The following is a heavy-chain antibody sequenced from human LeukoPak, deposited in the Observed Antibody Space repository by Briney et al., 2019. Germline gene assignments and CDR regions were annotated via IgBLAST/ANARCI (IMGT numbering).Heavy chain of an antibody. CDR1: GYTFTSYG. D-gene: IGHD6-25*01. CDR3: ARGGYHRPPYYFDY. CDR2: ISAYNGNA. Sequence: ASVKVSCKTSGYTFTSYGISWVRQAPGQGLEWMGWISAYNGNANYAQKLQGRVTMTTDTSTSTAYMELRSLRSDDTAVYYCARGGYHRPPYYFDYWGQGTLVTVSS. J-gene: IGHJ4*02. V-gene: IGHV1-18*01.